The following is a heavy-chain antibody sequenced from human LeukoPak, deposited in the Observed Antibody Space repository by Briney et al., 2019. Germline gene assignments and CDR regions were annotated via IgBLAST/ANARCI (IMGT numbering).Heavy chain of an antibody. CDR1: VFTVSSNY. CDR3: ARGGLFSSSWYTHVDY. J-gene: IGHJ4*02. V-gene: IGHV3-66*01. CDR2: IYSGGST. Sequence: GGSLRLSCAASVFTVSSNYMSWVRQAPGKGLEWVSVIYSGGSTYYVDSVKGRFTISRDNSKNTLYLQMNSLRAEDTAVYYCARGGLFSSSWYTHVDYWGQGTLVTVSS. D-gene: IGHD6-13*01.